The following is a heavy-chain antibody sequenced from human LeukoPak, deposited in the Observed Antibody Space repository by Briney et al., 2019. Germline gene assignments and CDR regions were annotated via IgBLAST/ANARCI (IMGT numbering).Heavy chain of an antibody. D-gene: IGHD5-12*01. J-gene: IGHJ6*03. Sequence: SVKVCCKASGGIFLSYTISWVRPAPGQGLGWMRGIIPIFGTPNYAQKFQGRVTFTTEESSSTAYMQLSSLRSEDTAIYYCASGYVPLYYYYYMDVWGKGTTVTVSS. V-gene: IGHV1-69*05. CDR1: GGIFLSYT. CDR3: ASGYVPLYYYYYMDV. CDR2: IIPIFGTP.